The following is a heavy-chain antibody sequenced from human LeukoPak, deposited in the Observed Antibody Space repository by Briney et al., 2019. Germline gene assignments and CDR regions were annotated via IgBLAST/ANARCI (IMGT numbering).Heavy chain of an antibody. D-gene: IGHD3-9*01. CDR1: GGTFSSYT. CDR2: IIPILGIA. Sequence: GASVKVSRKASGGTFSSYTISWVRQAPGQGLEWMGRIIPILGIANYAQKFQGRVTITADKSTSTAYMELSSLRSEDTAVYYCARLPDYDILTGYPYYFDYWGQGTLVTVSS. J-gene: IGHJ4*02. V-gene: IGHV1-69*02. CDR3: ARLPDYDILTGYPYYFDY.